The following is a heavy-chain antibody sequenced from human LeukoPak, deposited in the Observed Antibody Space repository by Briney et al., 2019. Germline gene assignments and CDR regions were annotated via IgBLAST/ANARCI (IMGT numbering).Heavy chain of an antibody. Sequence: GGSLRLSCAASGFTVSSNYMSWVRQAPGKGLEWVSVIYSGGSTYYADSVKGRFTISRDNSKNTLYLQMNSLRAEDRAVYYCAKDRGSIVYYDNGDTVHDALDIWGQGTKVTVSS. D-gene: IGHD3-22*01. V-gene: IGHV3-53*01. CDR2: IYSGGST. CDR3: AKDRGSIVYYDNGDTVHDALDI. J-gene: IGHJ3*02. CDR1: GFTVSSNY.